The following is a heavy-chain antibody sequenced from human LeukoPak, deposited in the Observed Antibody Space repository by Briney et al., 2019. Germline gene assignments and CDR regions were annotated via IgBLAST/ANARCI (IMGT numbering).Heavy chain of an antibody. CDR2: IGGNGGST. CDR3: AKDLLRGGSYYGYFDY. Sequence: GGSLRLSCAASRFTFSNYAMSWVRQAPGKGLEWVSAIGGNGGSTYYADSVKGRFTISRDNSKDTLYLQMNSLRAEDTAVYYCAKDLLRGGSYYGYFDYWGQGTLVTVSS. D-gene: IGHD1-26*01. CDR1: RFTFSNYA. J-gene: IGHJ4*02. V-gene: IGHV3-23*01.